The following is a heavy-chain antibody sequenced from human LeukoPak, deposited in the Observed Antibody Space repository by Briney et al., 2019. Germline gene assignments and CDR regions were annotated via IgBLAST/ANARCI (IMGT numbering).Heavy chain of an antibody. Sequence: PGGSLRLSCAASGFTFSSYSMNWVRQAPGKGLEGVSSISSSSSYIYYADSVKGRFTISRDNAKNSLYLQMNSLRAEDTAVYYCARGVRGYSYVPFDYWGQGTLVTVSS. J-gene: IGHJ4*02. CDR1: GFTFSSYS. D-gene: IGHD5-18*01. CDR2: ISSSSSYI. CDR3: ARGVRGYSYVPFDY. V-gene: IGHV3-21*01.